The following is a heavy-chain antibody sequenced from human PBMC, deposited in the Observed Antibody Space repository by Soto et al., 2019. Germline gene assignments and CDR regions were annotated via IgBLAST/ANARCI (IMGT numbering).Heavy chain of an antibody. J-gene: IGHJ3*02. CDR3: ARDPTMVRGVISAFDI. V-gene: IGHV3-7*01. CDR1: GFTFSSYW. D-gene: IGHD3-10*01. CDR2: IKQDGSEK. Sequence: GGSLRLSCAASGFTFSSYWMSWVRQAPEKGLEWVANIKQDGSEKYYVDSVKGRFTISRDNAKNSLYLQMNSLRAEDTAVYYCARDPTMVRGVISAFDIWGQGTMVTVSS.